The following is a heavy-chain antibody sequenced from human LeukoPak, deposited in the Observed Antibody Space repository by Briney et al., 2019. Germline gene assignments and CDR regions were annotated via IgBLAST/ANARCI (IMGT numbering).Heavy chain of an antibody. Sequence: GGSLRLSCAASGFTFSSYGMHWVRQAPGKGLEWVAFIRYDGSNKYYADSVKGRFTISGDNAKNTLYLQMNSLRAEDTAVYYCAREVWNDEGSWFDPWGQGTLVTVSS. CDR3: AREVWNDEGSWFDP. CDR1: GFTFSSYG. J-gene: IGHJ5*02. D-gene: IGHD1-1*01. V-gene: IGHV3-30*02. CDR2: IRYDGSNK.